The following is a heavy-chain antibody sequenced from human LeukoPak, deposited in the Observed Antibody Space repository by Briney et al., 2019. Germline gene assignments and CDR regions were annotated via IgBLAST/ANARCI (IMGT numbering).Heavy chain of an antibody. V-gene: IGHV3-23*01. J-gene: IGHJ4*02. CDR2: ISGSGGST. D-gene: IGHD3-22*01. CDR3: AKFYYYDSSGYSDGFDY. CDR1: GFTFSSYA. Sequence: GGSLLLSCAASGFTFSSYAMSWVRPAPGKGLEWVSAISGSGGSTYYADSVKGRFTISRDNSKNTLYLQMNSLRAEDTAVYYCAKFYYYDSSGYSDGFDYWGQGTLVTVSS.